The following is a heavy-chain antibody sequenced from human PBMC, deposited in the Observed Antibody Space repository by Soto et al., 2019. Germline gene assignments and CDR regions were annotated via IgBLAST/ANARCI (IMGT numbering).Heavy chain of an antibody. CDR1: GFTFTSSA. V-gene: IGHV1-58*02. J-gene: IGHJ6*03. Sequence: SVKVSCKASGFTFTSSAMQWVRQARGQRLEWIGWIVVGSGNTNYAQKFQERVTITRDMSTSTAYMELSSLRSEDTAVYYCAADMPVIHGSSYHYHYYMDVWGKGTTVTVSS. CDR2: IVVGSGNT. D-gene: IGHD6-6*01. CDR3: AADMPVIHGSSYHYHYYMDV.